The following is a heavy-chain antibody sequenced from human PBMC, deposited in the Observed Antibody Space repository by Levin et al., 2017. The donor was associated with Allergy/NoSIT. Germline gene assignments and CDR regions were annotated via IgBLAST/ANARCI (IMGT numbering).Heavy chain of an antibody. CDR3: ARDRSYTSWPYWYFDL. J-gene: IGHJ2*01. CDR1: GFTLSNNY. Sequence: ESLKISCAASGFTLSNNYMSWVRQAPGKGLEWVSVIFTGGKIYYADSVKGRFTISRDNSKNTLYLQMNSLRAEDTAVYYCARDRSYTSWPYWYFDLWGRGTLVTVSS. V-gene: IGHV3-53*01. D-gene: IGHD2-2*01. CDR2: IFTGGKI.